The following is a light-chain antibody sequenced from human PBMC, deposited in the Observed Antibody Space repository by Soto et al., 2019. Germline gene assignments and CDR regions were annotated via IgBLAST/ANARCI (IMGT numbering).Light chain of an antibody. CDR1: TGAVTKGFS. V-gene: IGLV7-43*01. CDR3: LLWDGGAYF. CDR2: SIN. J-gene: IGLJ1*01. Sequence: QTVVTQEPSLTVSPEGTVTLTCASSTGAVTKGFSPNWLQQRPGQPPRALIYSINKTHSWTPARFAGSLLGGKAALTLSGVQPEDEAVYYCLLWDGGAYFFGTGTKLTVL.